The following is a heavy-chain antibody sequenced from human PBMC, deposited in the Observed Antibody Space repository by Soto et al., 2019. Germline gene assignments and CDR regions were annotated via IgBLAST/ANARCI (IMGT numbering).Heavy chain of an antibody. CDR2: ISAYHGNT. V-gene: IGHV1-18*01. D-gene: IGHD2-2*01. Sequence: ASVKVSCKASGYTFTSYGISWGRQAPGQGLEWMGWISAYHGNTNYAQKLQVRVTMTTGTSTITAYMELRSLRSDDTAVYYCARDGLDCSSPSCSYGMDVWG. CDR3: ARDGLDCSSPSCSYGMDV. J-gene: IGHJ6*02. CDR1: GYTFTSYG.